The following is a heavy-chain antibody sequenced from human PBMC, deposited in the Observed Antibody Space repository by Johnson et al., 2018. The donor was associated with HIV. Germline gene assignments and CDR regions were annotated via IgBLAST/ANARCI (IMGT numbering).Heavy chain of an antibody. J-gene: IGHJ3*02. CDR1: GLTFSDYY. Sequence: QVQLVESGGGLIRAGGSLRLSCEASGLTFSDYYMSWIRQGPGKGLEWVSYISNSGSTIYYADSVKGRFTITRDNARNSLYLQMNSLRAEDTAVYYCAREGPSERAGFDIWGQGTMVTVSS. CDR3: AREGPSERAGFDI. CDR2: ISNSGSTI. V-gene: IGHV3-11*04.